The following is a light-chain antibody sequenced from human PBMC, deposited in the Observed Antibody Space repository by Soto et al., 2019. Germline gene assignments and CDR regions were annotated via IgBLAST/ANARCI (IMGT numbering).Light chain of an antibody. CDR2: AAS. J-gene: IGKJ1*01. CDR3: QKYTSAPRT. Sequence: DIPMTQSPSSLSASVGDRVTITCRASQGISNYLAWYQQKPGKVPKLLIYAASTLQSGVPSRFSGSGSGTDVTLTISSLQPDDVATYYCQKYTSAPRTFGPGTKVDIK. V-gene: IGKV1-27*01. CDR1: QGISNY.